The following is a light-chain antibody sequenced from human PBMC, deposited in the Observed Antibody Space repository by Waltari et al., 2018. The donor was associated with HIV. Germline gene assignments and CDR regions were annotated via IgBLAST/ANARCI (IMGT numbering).Light chain of an antibody. Sequence: DIQMTRSPSTLPASVGDRVTITCRARQSITSWLAWYQQKPGKAPKLLLYKASTLETGVPSRFSGSGSGTQFTLNISGLQPDDFATYYCQQYHSFPWTFGQGTKVEFK. J-gene: IGKJ1*01. CDR1: QSITSW. CDR2: KAS. CDR3: QQYHSFPWT. V-gene: IGKV1-5*03.